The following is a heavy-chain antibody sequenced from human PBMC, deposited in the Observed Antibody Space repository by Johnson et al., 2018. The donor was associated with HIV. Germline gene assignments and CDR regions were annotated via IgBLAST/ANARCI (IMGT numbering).Heavy chain of an antibody. Sequence: QVQLVESGGGLVQPGGSLRLSCAASGFTFSNAWISWVRQAPGKGLEWISYISSSGNIKYYTDSVKGRFTISRDNTKNTLFLQMNSLRVEDTAVYYCAREKWLQLGAFDIWGQGTMVTVSS. CDR1: GFTFSNAW. V-gene: IGHV3-11*04. J-gene: IGHJ3*02. D-gene: IGHD5-12*01. CDR3: AREKWLQLGAFDI. CDR2: ISSSGNIK.